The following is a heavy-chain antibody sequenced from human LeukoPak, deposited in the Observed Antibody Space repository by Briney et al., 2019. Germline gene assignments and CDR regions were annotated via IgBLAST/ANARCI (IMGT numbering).Heavy chain of an antibody. Sequence: GGSLRLSCAASGLIVSNYWMSWVRQAPGKGLEWVANIKQDGSEKYYVDSVKGRFTIFRDNVKNSLYLQMNSLRAEDTAVYYCANVFYYGMEVWGQGTTVTVSS. J-gene: IGHJ6*02. V-gene: IGHV3-7*01. CDR1: GLIVSNYW. CDR3: ANVFYYGMEV. CDR2: IKQDGSEK. D-gene: IGHD5/OR15-5a*01.